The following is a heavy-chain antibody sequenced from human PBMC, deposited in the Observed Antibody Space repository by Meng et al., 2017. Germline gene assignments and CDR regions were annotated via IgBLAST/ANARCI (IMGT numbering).Heavy chain of an antibody. V-gene: IGHV1-24*01. D-gene: IGHD3-22*01. Sequence: ASVKVSCKVSGYTLTELSMHWVRQAPGKGLEWMGGFDPEDGETIYAQKFQGRVTMTEDTSTDTAYMELSSLRSEDTAVYYCATDSTRGIVVQARYYYYGKDVCEQAIT. CDR2: FDPEDGET. CDR1: GYTLTELS. J-gene: IGHJ6*01. CDR3: ATDSTRGIVVQARYYYYGKDV.